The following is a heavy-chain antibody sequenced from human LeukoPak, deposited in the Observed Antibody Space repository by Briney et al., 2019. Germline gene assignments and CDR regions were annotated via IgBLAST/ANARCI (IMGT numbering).Heavy chain of an antibody. J-gene: IGHJ4*02. Sequence: SETLSLTCTVSGGSISSYYWSWVRQPPGKGLEWIGYIYYSGSTNYNPSLKSRVTISVDTSKNQFSLKLGSVTAADTAVYYCARAREYYYDSSGYPDYFAYWGQGTLVTVSS. CDR2: IYYSGST. D-gene: IGHD3-22*01. CDR1: GGSISSYY. CDR3: ARAREYYYDSSGYPDYFAY. V-gene: IGHV4-59*01.